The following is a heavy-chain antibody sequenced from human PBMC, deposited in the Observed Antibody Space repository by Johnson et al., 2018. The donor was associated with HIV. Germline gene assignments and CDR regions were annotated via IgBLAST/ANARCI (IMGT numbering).Heavy chain of an antibody. D-gene: IGHD5-24*01. J-gene: IGHJ3*02. CDR1: GFTFSSYA. CDR3: ARGPSGRWLQTDAFDI. V-gene: IGHV3-30-3*01. CDR2: ISYDGSNK. Sequence: QVQLVESGGGVVQPGRSLRLSCAASGFTFSSYAMHWVRQAPGKGLEWVAVISYDGSNKYYADSVKGRFTISRDKSKNTLYLQMNSLRAEDTAVYYCARGPSGRWLQTDAFDIWGQGTMVTVSS.